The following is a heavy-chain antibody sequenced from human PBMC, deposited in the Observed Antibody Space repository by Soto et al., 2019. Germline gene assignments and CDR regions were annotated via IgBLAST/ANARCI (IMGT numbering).Heavy chain of an antibody. CDR2: IIHSGDST. J-gene: IGHJ4*02. Sequence: EVQLLESGGGLVQPGGSLRLSCAASGFTFSTYAMSWVRQAPGKGLEWVSKIIHSGDSTYYADSVKGRFTISRDNSKNTVYLQMNSLRAEDTAVSDCATGQQLGYWGQGTLVTVSS. CDR3: ATGQQLGY. V-gene: IGHV3-23*01. CDR1: GFTFSTYA. D-gene: IGHD6-13*01.